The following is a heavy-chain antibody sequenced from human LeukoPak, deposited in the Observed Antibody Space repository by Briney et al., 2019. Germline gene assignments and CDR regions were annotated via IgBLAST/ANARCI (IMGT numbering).Heavy chain of an antibody. V-gene: IGHV4-61*01. CDR3: ARGWDKSGFDY. D-gene: IGHD1-26*01. Sequence: SETLSLTCTVSGGSISSSSYYWSWIRQPPGKGLEWIGYIYYSGSTNYNPSLKSRVTISVDTSKNQFSLKLSSVTAADTAVYYCARGWDKSGFDYWGQGTLVTVSS. J-gene: IGHJ4*02. CDR1: GGSISSSSYY. CDR2: IYYSGST.